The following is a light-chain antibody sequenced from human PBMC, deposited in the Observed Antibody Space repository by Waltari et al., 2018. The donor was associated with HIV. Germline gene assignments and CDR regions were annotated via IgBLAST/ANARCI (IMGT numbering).Light chain of an antibody. J-gene: IGKJ1*01. CDR1: QSISRW. Sequence: DIQMTQSPSTLSASVGDRVIITCRASQSISRWLVWYQQKPGKAPKLLIYKASILESGVPSRFSGSGSGTEFTLTISSLQPDDFATYYCQQYDSDLTFGQGTKVDIK. CDR2: KAS. V-gene: IGKV1-5*03. CDR3: QQYDSDLT.